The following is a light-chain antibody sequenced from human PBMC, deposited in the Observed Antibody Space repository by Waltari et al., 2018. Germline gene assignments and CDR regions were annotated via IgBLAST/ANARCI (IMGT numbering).Light chain of an antibody. Sequence: EIVMTQSPATLSVSTGERDTLSCRASQNVNKNLAWYQQKPGQAPRLLIYAASNRATGIPARFSGSGSGTEFILTISSLQSEDFAIYFCQQYNDWPPLTFGGGTKVEIK. CDR3: QQYNDWPPLT. CDR2: AAS. V-gene: IGKV3-15*01. J-gene: IGKJ4*01. CDR1: QNVNKN.